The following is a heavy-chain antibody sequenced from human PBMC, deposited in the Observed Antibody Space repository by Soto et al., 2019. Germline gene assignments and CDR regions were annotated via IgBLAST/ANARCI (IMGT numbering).Heavy chain of an antibody. CDR3: AYRGAGYCTGGSSYTV. D-gene: IGHD2-15*01. CDR1: GFSLTTSGVG. J-gene: IGHJ4*02. CDR2: IYWDDYK. V-gene: IGHV2-5*02. Sequence: QITLKESGPTLVKPTQTLTLTCTFSGFSLTTSGVGVGWIRQPPGKALEWLALIYWDDYKLYNPSLKSRLTITKHTSKLQAVLTMTNMDPVDTATYYCAYRGAGYCTGGSSYTVWGQGTLVNVSS.